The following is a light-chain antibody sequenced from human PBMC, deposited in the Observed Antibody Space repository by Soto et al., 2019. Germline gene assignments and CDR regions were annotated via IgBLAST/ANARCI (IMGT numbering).Light chain of an antibody. Sequence: EIVLTQSPGTLSLSPGEGATLSCRASQSVTNNYLAWYQQKPGQAPSLLIYGASSRATGIPDRFSGSGSGXXXTLTISRLEPDDFAVYYCQQYDRSPLTFGGGTKVEIK. CDR1: QSVTNNY. V-gene: IGKV3-20*01. CDR2: GAS. J-gene: IGKJ4*01. CDR3: QQYDRSPLT.